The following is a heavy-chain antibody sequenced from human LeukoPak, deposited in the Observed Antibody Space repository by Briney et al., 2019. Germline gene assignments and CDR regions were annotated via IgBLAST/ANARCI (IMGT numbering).Heavy chain of an antibody. CDR3: AGTYYDFWSGYYTNYYYYYMDV. Sequence: SETLSLTCTVSGGSISSGDYYWSWIRQPPGKGLEWIGYIYYSGSTYYNPSLKSRVTISVDTSKNQFSLKLSSVTAADTAVYYCAGTYYDFWSGYYTNYYYYYMDVWGKGTTVTVSS. D-gene: IGHD3-3*01. CDR1: GGSISSGDYY. J-gene: IGHJ6*03. CDR2: IYYSGST. V-gene: IGHV4-30-4*02.